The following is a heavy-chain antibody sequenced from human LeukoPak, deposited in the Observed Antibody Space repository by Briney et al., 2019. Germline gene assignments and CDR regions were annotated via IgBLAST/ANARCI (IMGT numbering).Heavy chain of an antibody. CDR3: ASKQWLVPYY. J-gene: IGHJ4*02. CDR1: GGSISSYY. Sequence: TSETLSLTCTVSGGSISSYYWSWIRQPPGKGLEWIGYIYYSGSTNYNPSLKSRVTISVDTSKNQFSLKLSSVTAADTAVYYCASKQWLVPYYWGQGTLVTVSS. CDR2: IYYSGST. D-gene: IGHD6-19*01. V-gene: IGHV4-59*01.